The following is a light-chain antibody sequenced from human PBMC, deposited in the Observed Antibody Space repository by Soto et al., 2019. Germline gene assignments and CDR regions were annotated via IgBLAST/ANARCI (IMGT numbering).Light chain of an antibody. V-gene: IGLV2-14*01. Sequence: QSVLTQPASVSGSPGQSTTISCTGTSSDVGGYNYVSWYQQHPGKAPKLMIYDVSNRPSGVSNRFSGSKSGNTASLTISGLQAEDEADYYCSSYTSSSTLCVFGTGTKVTVL. CDR2: DVS. CDR3: SSYTSSSTLCV. CDR1: SSDVGGYNY. J-gene: IGLJ1*01.